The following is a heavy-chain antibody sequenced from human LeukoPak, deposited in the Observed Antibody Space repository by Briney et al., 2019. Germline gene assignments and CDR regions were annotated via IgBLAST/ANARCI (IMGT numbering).Heavy chain of an antibody. CDR2: ISYGGDNT. D-gene: IGHD4-17*01. V-gene: IGHV3-23*01. CDR1: GFTFTDYA. CDR3: AKDPHPYGDSVGGYHFDY. Sequence: GGPLRLSCAASGFTFTDYAMNWVRQAPGKGLEWVSGISYGGDNTYYADSVKGRFTISRDNPRNTLNLALNSLRAEGTAVYYCAKDPHPYGDSVGGYHFDYWGQGTLVTVSS. J-gene: IGHJ4*02.